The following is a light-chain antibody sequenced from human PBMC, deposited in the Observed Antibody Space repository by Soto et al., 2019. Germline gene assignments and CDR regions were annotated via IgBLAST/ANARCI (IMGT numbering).Light chain of an antibody. CDR3: QQANSFPWT. V-gene: IGKV1-39*01. Sequence: DIQMTQSPSSLSASVGDRVTITCRASQSISSNLNWYQQKPGKAAKLLIYAASSLQSGVPSRFSGSASGPDFTLTISSLQPEDFATYYCQQANSFPWTFGQGTKVDIK. J-gene: IGKJ1*01. CDR2: AAS. CDR1: QSISSN.